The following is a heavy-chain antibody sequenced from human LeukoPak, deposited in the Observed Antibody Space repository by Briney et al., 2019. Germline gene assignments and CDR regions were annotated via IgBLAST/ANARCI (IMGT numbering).Heavy chain of an antibody. D-gene: IGHD2-15*01. CDR1: GGSISSYY. CDR3: ASMRRGYCSGGSCARPRYYYYGMDV. V-gene: IGHV4-59*08. J-gene: IGHJ6*02. Sequence: SETLSLTCTVSGGSISSYYWSWIRQPPGKGLEWIGYIYYSGSTNYNPSLKSRVTISVDTSKNQFSLKLSSVTAADTAVYYCASMRRGYCSGGSCARPRYYYYGMDVSGQGTTVTVSS. CDR2: IYYSGST.